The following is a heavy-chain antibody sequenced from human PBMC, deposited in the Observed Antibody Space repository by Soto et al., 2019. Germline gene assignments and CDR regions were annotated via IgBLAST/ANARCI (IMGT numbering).Heavy chain of an antibody. D-gene: IGHD5-12*01. J-gene: IGHJ6*03. CDR1: GYAFTSCG. CDR2: ISAYNGNT. CDR3: ARGSNSGYEGAYYYYYMDV. V-gene: IGHV1-18*01. Sequence: GAPVKVSCKASGYAFTSCGLRWVRQATGQGLEWMGWISAYNGNTNYAQKLQGRVTMTTDTSTSTAYMELRSLRSDDTAVYYCARGSNSGYEGAYYYYYMDVWGKGTTVTVS.